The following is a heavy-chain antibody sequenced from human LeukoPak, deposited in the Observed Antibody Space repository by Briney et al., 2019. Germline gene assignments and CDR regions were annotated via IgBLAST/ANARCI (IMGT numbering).Heavy chain of an antibody. V-gene: IGHV4-4*02. Sequence: SGTLSLTCAVSGGSINTRNWWSWVRQSPDKGLEWIGEIYHNGTTNYNPFLKSRVTMSVDTSENHFSLRLTSVTAADTAVYYCAREGSRRLYMDVWGRGTTITVSS. CDR2: IYHNGTT. CDR1: GGSINTRNW. J-gene: IGHJ6*03. D-gene: IGHD6-25*01. CDR3: AREGSRRLYMDV.